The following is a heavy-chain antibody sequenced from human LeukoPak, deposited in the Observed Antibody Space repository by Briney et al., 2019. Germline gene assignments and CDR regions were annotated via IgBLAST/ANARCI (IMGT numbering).Heavy chain of an antibody. CDR2: IYYSGST. V-gene: IGHV4-39*07. Sequence: PSETLSLTCTVSGGSISSSSYYWGWIRQPPGKGLEWIGSIYYSGSTYYNPSLKSRVTISVDTSKNQFSLKLSSVTAADTAVYYCARSKYGGNSDYWGQGTLVTVSS. CDR1: GGSISSSSYY. J-gene: IGHJ4*02. CDR3: ARSKYGGNSDY. D-gene: IGHD4-23*01.